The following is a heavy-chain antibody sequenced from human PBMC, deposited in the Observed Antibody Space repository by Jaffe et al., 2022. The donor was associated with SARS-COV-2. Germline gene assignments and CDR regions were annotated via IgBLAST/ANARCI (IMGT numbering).Heavy chain of an antibody. CDR1: GFTFSSYG. CDR3: AKDLYYDSSGYFLSLDY. V-gene: IGHV3-30*18. Sequence: QVQLVESGGGVVQPGRSLRLSCAASGFTFSSYGMHWVRQAPGKGLEWVAVISYDGSNKYYADSVKGRFTISRDNSKNTLYLQMNSLRAEDTAVYYCAKDLYYDSSGYFLSLDYWGQGTLVTVSS. J-gene: IGHJ4*02. CDR2: ISYDGSNK. D-gene: IGHD3-22*01.